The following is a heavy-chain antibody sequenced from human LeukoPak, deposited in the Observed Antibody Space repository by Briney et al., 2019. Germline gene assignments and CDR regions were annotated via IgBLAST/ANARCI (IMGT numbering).Heavy chain of an antibody. V-gene: IGHV1-69*05. CDR2: IIPIFGTA. Sequence: SVKVSCKASGGTFSSYAISWVRQAPGQGLEWMGGIIPIFGTANYAQKFQGRVTITTDESTSTAYMELSSLRSEDTAVYYCARLFGSTSGNVDTAMAPRHPESDYWGQGTLLTVSS. D-gene: IGHD5-18*01. CDR3: ARLFGSTSGNVDTAMAPRHPESDY. CDR1: GGTFSSYA. J-gene: IGHJ4*02.